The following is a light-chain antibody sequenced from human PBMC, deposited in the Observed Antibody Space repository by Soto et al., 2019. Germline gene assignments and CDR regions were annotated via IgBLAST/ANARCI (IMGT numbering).Light chain of an antibody. CDR2: GVN. CDR3: SSYTTGSTLPWV. V-gene: IGLV2-14*02. Sequence: QSALTQPASLSGSPGQSITTSCTGTSSDVGSYKLVSWFQQHPGRAPKLIIFGVNDRPSGISDRFSGSKSGNTASLTIFGLQLEDEAVYYCSSYTTGSTLPWVFGTGTKVTVL. J-gene: IGLJ1*01. CDR1: SSDVGSYKL.